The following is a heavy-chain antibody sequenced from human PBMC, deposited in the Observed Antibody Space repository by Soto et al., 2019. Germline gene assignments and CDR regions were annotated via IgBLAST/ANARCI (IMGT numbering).Heavy chain of an antibody. CDR1: GGSISSYY. Sequence: LSETLSLTCTVSGGSISSYYWGWIRQPPGKGLEWIGYVYYSGSTNYNPSLKSRVTISVDTSKNQFSLKLSSVTAADTAVYYCAREDSSGWHRFDYWGQGTLVTVSS. D-gene: IGHD6-19*01. J-gene: IGHJ4*02. V-gene: IGHV4-59*01. CDR3: AREDSSGWHRFDY. CDR2: VYYSGST.